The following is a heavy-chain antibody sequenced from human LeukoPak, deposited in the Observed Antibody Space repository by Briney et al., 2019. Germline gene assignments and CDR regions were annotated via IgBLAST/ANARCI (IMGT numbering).Heavy chain of an antibody. CDR3: ATPSGNSYGSFDY. J-gene: IGHJ4*02. CDR1: GGTFSSYA. D-gene: IGHD5-18*01. CDR2: IIPIFGTA. Sequence: SVKVSCKASGGTFSSYAISWVRQAPGQGLEWMGRIIPIFGTANYAQKFQGRVTMTRNTSISTAYMELSSLRSEDTAVYYCATPSGNSYGSFDYWGQGTLVTVSS. V-gene: IGHV1-69*05.